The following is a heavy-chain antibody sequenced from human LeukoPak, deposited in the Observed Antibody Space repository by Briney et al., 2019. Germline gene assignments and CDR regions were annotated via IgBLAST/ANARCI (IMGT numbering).Heavy chain of an antibody. CDR1: GFTFSNYA. Sequence: PGGSLRLSCAASGFTFSNYAIHWVRQAPGKGLEWVAVMSYDGSNRDYADSVKGRFTISRDNSKNTLYLQMNSLTTEDTAVYYCATDHRPYYFYGLDVWGQGTTVTVS. CDR3: ATDHRPYYFYGLDV. CDR2: MSYDGSNR. V-gene: IGHV3-30*04. J-gene: IGHJ6*02.